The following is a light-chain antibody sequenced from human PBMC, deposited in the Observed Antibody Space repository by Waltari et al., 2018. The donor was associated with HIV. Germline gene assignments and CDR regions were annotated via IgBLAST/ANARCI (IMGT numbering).Light chain of an antibody. CDR1: SSNIGAGYD. CDR3: QSYDSSLSSSV. V-gene: IGLV1-40*01. Sequence: QSVLTQPPLVSGAPGQRVTISCAGSSSNIGAGYDVHWYQQLPGTAPKLLIHTDSKRPSGVPDRFSGSKSGTLASLAITGLQAAYEADYYCQSYDSSLSSSVFGGGTKLTVL. J-gene: IGLJ3*02. CDR2: TDS.